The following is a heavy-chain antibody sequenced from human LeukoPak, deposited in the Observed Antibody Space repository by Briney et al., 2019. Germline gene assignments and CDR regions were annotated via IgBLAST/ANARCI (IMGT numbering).Heavy chain of an antibody. D-gene: IGHD3-22*01. Sequence: VASVKVSCKASGYTITNNYMHWVRQAPGQGLEWMGWISPNSGGTNYAQKFQGRVTMTRDKSISTAYMELSRLRSDDTAVYYCPRDVDYYDSSGYYYDFDYWGQGTLVTVSS. CDR2: ISPNSGGT. CDR1: GYTITNNY. V-gene: IGHV1-2*02. CDR3: PRDVDYYDSSGYYYDFDY. J-gene: IGHJ4*02.